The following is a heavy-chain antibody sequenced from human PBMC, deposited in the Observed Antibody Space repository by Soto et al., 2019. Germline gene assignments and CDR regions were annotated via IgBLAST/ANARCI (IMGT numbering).Heavy chain of an antibody. CDR3: VKDGSSGWPYYYGMDV. D-gene: IGHD6-19*01. J-gene: IGHJ6*02. CDR1: GFTFSSYG. V-gene: IGHV3-30*18. CDR2: ISYDGSNK. Sequence: SLRLSCAASGFTFSSYGMHWVRQAPGKGLEWVAVISYDGSNKYYADSVKGRFTISRDNSKTTLYLQVSSLRAEDTSVYYCVKDGSSGWPYYYGMDVWGQGTTVTVS.